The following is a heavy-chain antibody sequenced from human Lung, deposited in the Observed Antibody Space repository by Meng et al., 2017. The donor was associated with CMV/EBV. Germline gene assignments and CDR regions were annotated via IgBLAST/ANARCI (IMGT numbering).Heavy chain of an antibody. Sequence: GESLKISCTASGFTFSTYDFHWVRQPTGKGLEWVSSIGTVGDTYSIGSVKGRFIISREDAKKSVYLQMNGLRDGDTGLYYCARARSPTHFDYWGQGALVTVSS. CDR3: ARARSPTHFDY. CDR2: IGTVGDT. J-gene: IGHJ4*02. V-gene: IGHV3-13*01. CDR1: GFTFSTYD.